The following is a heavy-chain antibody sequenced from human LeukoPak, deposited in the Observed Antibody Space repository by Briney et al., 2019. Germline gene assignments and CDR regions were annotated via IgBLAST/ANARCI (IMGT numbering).Heavy chain of an antibody. Sequence: SQTLSLTCAVSGGSISSGGYSWSWIRQPPGKGLEWIGYIYYSGSTYYNPSLKSRVTISVDTSKNQFSLKLSSVTAADTAVYYCARVAVVAATTPDAFDIWGQGTMVTVSS. J-gene: IGHJ3*02. V-gene: IGHV4-30-4*07. D-gene: IGHD2-15*01. CDR1: GGSISSGGYS. CDR3: ARVAVVAATTPDAFDI. CDR2: IYYSGST.